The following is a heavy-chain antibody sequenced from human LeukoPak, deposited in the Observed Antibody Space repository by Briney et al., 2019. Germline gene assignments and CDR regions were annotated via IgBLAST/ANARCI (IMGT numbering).Heavy chain of an antibody. J-gene: IGHJ4*02. Sequence: VASVKVSCEASGYTFTGYYMHWVRQAPGQGLEWMGWINPNSGGTNYAQKFQGRVTMTRDTSISTAYMELSRLRSDDTAVYYCARLDSSGYYFGSFFDYWGQGTLVTVSS. CDR2: INPNSGGT. V-gene: IGHV1-2*02. D-gene: IGHD3-22*01. CDR3: ARLDSSGYYFGSFFDY. CDR1: GYTFTGYY.